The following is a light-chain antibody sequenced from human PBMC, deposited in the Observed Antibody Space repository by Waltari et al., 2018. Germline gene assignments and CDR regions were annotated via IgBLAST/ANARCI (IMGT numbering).Light chain of an antibody. CDR2: EVS. Sequence: QSALTHPASVSGSTGQSIPISCPGTSSDVGGYNYFSWYQQHPGKAPKLMIYEVSNRPSGVSNRFSGSKSGNTASLTISGLQAEDEADYYCSSYTSSSTFVVFGGGTKLTVL. CDR1: SSDVGGYNY. V-gene: IGLV2-14*01. CDR3: SSYTSSSTFVV. J-gene: IGLJ2*01.